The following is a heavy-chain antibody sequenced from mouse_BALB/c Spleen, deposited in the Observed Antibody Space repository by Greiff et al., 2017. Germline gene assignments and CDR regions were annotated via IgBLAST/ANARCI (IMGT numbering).Heavy chain of an antibody. J-gene: IGHJ4*01. D-gene: IGHD2-14*01. CDR1: GFTFSSYT. CDR2: ISNGGGST. V-gene: IGHV5-12-2*01. CDR3: ARHRYDVGYYAMDY. Sequence: DVHLVESGGGLVQPGGSLKLSCAASGFTFSSYTMSWVRQTPEKRLEWVAYISNGGGSTYYPDTVKGRFTISRDNAKNTLYLQMSSLKSEDTAMYYCARHRYDVGYYAMDYWGQGTSVTVSS.